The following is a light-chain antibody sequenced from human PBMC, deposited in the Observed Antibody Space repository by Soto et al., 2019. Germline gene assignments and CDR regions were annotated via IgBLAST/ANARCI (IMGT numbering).Light chain of an antibody. V-gene: IGLV8-61*01. J-gene: IGLJ2*01. Sequence: QTVVSQEPSFSVSPGETVTLTCGLTSASVLTSYYPSWYQQTPGQAPRTLIYSTNNRSSGVPDRFSGSILGNKAALTITGAQADDESDYYCALYVGSGTVVFGGGTQLTVL. CDR2: STN. CDR3: ALYVGSGTVV. CDR1: SASVLTSYY.